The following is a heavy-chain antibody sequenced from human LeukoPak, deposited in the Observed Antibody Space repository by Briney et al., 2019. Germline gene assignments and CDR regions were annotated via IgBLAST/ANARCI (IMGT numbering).Heavy chain of an antibody. CDR2: INTNTGNP. CDR3: ARDQFRGVISSNWFDP. CDR1: GYTFTSYA. J-gene: IGHJ5*02. D-gene: IGHD3-10*01. Sequence: ASVKVSCKASGYTFTSYAMNWLRQAPGQGLEWMGWINTNTGNPTYAQGFTGRFVFSLDTSVSTAYLQISSLKAVDTAVYYCARDQFRGVISSNWFDPWGQGTLVTVSS. V-gene: IGHV7-4-1*02.